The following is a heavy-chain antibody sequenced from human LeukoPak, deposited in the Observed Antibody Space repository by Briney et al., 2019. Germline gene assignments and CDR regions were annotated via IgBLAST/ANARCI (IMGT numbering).Heavy chain of an antibody. V-gene: IGHV3-23*01. CDR3: AKDLDCSSTSCYPDY. CDR1: GFTFSSYA. J-gene: IGHJ4*02. D-gene: IGHD2-2*01. CDR2: ISGSGDST. Sequence: GGSLRLSCAASGFTFSSYAMSWVRQAPGKGLEWVSAISGSGDSTYYADSVKGRFTISRDNSKNTLYLQMNSLRAEDTAVYYCAKDLDCSSTSCYPDYWGQGTLVTVSS.